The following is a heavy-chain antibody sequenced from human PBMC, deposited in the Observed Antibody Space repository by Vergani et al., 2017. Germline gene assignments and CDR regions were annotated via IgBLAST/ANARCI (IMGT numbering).Heavy chain of an antibody. CDR1: GYTFTDYY. CDR2: VDPEDGET. D-gene: IGHD3-3*01. V-gene: IGHV1-69-2*01. CDR3: ARGNHYDFWSGYSPDNWFDP. Sequence: EVQLVQSGAEVKKPGATVKISCKVSGYTFTDYYMHWVQQAPGKGLEWMGLVDPEDGETIYAEKFQGRVTITADTSTDTAYMELSSLRSEDTAVYYCARGNHYDFWSGYSPDNWFDPWGQGTLVTVSS. J-gene: IGHJ5*02.